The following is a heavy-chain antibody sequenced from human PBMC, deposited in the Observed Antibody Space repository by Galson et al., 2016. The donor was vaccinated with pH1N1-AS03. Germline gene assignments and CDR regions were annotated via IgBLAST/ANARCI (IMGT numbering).Heavy chain of an antibody. D-gene: IGHD1-26*01. Sequence: LTCAVSGYSISSGFHWAWVRQPPSKGLEWIGTISHSGNTYYNPSLKSRVTMSVDTSKNQFSLKLSSVTAADAAVYYCASFSGSYQFDYWGQGTLVTVSS. CDR3: ASFSGSYQFDY. CDR2: ISHSGNT. CDR1: GYSISSGFH. J-gene: IGHJ4*02. V-gene: IGHV4-38-2*01.